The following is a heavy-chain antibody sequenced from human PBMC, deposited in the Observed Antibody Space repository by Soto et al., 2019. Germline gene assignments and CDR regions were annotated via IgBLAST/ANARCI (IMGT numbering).Heavy chain of an antibody. V-gene: IGHV4-31*03. D-gene: IGHD6-13*01. CDR3: ARAGYSNSWYTFDY. J-gene: IGHJ4*02. CDR1: GGSITRGGYF. Sequence: PSETLSLTCTVSGGSITRGGYFWSWIRQHPGKGLEWIGYIYNSGTTYYNPSLKSRVTLSVDTSKNQFSLKLTSVTAADTAVYYCARAGYSNSWYTFDYWGQGTVVTVSS. CDR2: IYNSGTT.